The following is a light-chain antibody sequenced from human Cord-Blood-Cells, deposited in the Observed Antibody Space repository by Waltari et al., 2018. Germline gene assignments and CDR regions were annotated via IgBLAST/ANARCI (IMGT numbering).Light chain of an antibody. CDR3: QQGSNWIFT. V-gene: IGKV3-11*01. CDR1: QSVSSY. Sequence: EIVLTQSPATLSLSPGERATLSCRASQSVSSYLAWYQQKPGQAPRLLIYYASNRATGIPARFSGSRSGTDFTLTMSSLEPEDFAGYYCQQGSNWIFTFGPGTKVDIK. J-gene: IGKJ3*01. CDR2: YAS.